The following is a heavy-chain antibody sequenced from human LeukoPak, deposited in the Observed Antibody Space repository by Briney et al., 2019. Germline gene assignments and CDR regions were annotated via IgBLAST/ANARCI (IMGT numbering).Heavy chain of an antibody. CDR3: AREGSYDY. CDR2: INPTGGST. V-gene: IGHV1-46*01. J-gene: IGHJ4*02. CDR1: GYTFTRFH. D-gene: IGHD2-15*01. Sequence: ASVKISCKASGYTFTRFHMHWVRQAPGQGLEWMGIINPTGGSTTYAQKFQGRVTMTTDTSTSTAYMELRSLRSDDTAVYYCAREGSYDYWGQGTLVTVSS.